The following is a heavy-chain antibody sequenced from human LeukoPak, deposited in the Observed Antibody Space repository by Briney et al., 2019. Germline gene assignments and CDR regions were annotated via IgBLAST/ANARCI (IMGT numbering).Heavy chain of an antibody. V-gene: IGHV3-30*18. CDR1: GFTFSSYG. J-gene: IGHJ4*02. CDR3: AKPLLWFGELPAVDY. D-gene: IGHD3-10*01. Sequence: GRSLRLSCAASGFTFSSYGMHWVRQAPGKGLEWVAVISYDGSNKYYADSVKGRFTISRDNSKNTQYLQMNSLRAEDTAVYYCAKPLLWFGELPAVDYWGQGTLVTVSS. CDR2: ISYDGSNK.